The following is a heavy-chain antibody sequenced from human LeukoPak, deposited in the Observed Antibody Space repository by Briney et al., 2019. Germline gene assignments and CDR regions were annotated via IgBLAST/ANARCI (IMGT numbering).Heavy chain of an antibody. CDR2: ITGSGGST. D-gene: IGHD5-18*01. J-gene: IGHJ6*02. V-gene: IGHV3-23*01. CDR3: ARDTEGYIYGYYYYGMDV. Sequence: GGSLRLSCAASGFTFSSYAMSWVRQAPGKGLEWVSAITGSGGSTYYADSVKGRFTISRDNSKNSLYLQMNSLRNDDTALYYCARDTEGYIYGYYYYGMDVWGQGTTVTVSS. CDR1: GFTFSSYA.